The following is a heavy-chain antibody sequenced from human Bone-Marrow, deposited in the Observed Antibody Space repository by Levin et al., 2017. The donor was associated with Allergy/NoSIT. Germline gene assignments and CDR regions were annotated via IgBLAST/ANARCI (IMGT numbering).Heavy chain of an antibody. CDR2: ISSDGSDK. CDR1: GFTFSTYA. V-gene: IGHV3-30-3*01. Sequence: TGGSLRLSCAASGFTFSTYAIHWVRQAPGKGLEWVAHISSDGSDKYDADSVKGRFTISRDNSKNTLYLQMNSLRPEDTAVYYCATTLNTVTAKAPYDYYGMDVWGQGTTVTVSS. J-gene: IGHJ6*02. D-gene: IGHD4-11*01. CDR3: ATTLNTVTAKAPYDYYGMDV.